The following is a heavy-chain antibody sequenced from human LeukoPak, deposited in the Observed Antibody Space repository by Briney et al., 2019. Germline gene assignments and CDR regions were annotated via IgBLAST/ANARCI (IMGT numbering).Heavy chain of an antibody. CDR1: GFTFGDYA. V-gene: IGHV3-49*03. D-gene: IGHD2-15*01. J-gene: IGHJ4*02. CDR2: IRSKAYGGTT. Sequence: GGSLRLSCTASGFTFGDYAMSWFRQAPGKGLEWVGFIRSKAYGGTTEYAASVKGRFTISRDDSKSIAYLQMNSLKTEDTAVYYCTRVEDIVVVVAAIFDHWGQGTLVTVSS. CDR3: TRVEDIVVVVAAIFDH.